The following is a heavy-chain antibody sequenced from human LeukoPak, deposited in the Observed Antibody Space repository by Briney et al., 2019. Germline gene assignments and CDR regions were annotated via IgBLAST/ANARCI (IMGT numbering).Heavy chain of an antibody. CDR1: GFTFDDYG. CDR3: ARDNPYYYDSSGSFDY. V-gene: IGHV3-20*04. CDR2: INWSGGST. Sequence: GGSLRLSCAASGFTFDDYGMSWVRQAPGKGLEWVSGINWSGGSTGYADSVKGRFTISRDNAKNSLYLQMNSLRAEDTALYYCARDNPYYYDSSGSFDYWGQGTLVTVSS. J-gene: IGHJ4*02. D-gene: IGHD3-22*01.